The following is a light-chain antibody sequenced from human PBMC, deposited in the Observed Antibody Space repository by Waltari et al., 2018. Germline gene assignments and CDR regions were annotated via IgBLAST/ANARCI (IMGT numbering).Light chain of an antibody. J-gene: IGLJ2*01. CDR1: SSDVGGYNF. CDR3: SSFTTSSTLV. Sequence: QSALTQPASVSGSPGQSITISCTGTSSDVGGYNFVSWYQQHPGKAPKLMIYEVSNRPAGVPNPFSGYKSDNTASLTISGLQAEDEADYYCSSFTTSSTLVFGGGTKLTVL. V-gene: IGLV2-14*01. CDR2: EVS.